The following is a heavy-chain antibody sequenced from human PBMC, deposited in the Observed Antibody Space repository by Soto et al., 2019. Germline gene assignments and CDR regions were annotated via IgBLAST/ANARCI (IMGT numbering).Heavy chain of an antibody. V-gene: IGHV3-15*02. CDR2: SKSTTERGTL. Sequence: EVQLVESGGAVVKPGGSLRLSCAASGFTFSYAWMSWVRQAPGKGVEWVGRSKSTTERGTLDYAAAVKDRVTISRDDSENTRFLQMTNLKTADTARYYDITDPGRQYYYAMHVWGQGTTVTVS. D-gene: IGHD3-16*01. CDR1: GFTFSYAW. CDR3: ITDPGRQYYYAMHV. J-gene: IGHJ6*02.